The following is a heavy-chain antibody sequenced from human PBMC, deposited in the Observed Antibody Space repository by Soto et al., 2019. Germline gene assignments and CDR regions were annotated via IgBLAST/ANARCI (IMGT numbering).Heavy chain of an antibody. CDR1: GGSISSYY. CDR3: ARDSIMRGTVTDRGWYYYMDV. D-gene: IGHD3-16*01. CDR2: IYYSGST. V-gene: IGHV4-59*01. Sequence: SETLSLTCTVSGGSISSYYWSWIRQPPGKGLEWIGYIYYSGSTNNNPSLKSRVTISVDTSKNQFSLKLSSVTAADTAGYYCARDSIMRGTVTDRGWYYYMDVWGKGTTVTVSS. J-gene: IGHJ6*03.